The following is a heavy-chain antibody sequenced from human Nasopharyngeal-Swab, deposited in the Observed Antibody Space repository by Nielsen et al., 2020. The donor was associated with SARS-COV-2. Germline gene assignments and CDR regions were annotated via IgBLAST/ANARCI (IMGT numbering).Heavy chain of an antibody. V-gene: IGHV1-69*13. J-gene: IGHJ4*02. Sequence: SVKVSCKASGGTFSSYAISWVRQAPGQGLEWMGGIIPIFGTANYAQKIQGRVTITADESTSTANMELSRLRSEDTAVYYCGGGYYYDSSGYYGGFKNWGQGTLVTVSS. CDR2: IIPIFGTA. CDR1: GGTFSSYA. D-gene: IGHD3-22*01. CDR3: GGGYYYDSSGYYGGFKN.